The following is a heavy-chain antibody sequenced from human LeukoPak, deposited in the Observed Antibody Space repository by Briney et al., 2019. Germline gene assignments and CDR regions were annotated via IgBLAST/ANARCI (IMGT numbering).Heavy chain of an antibody. CDR3: ARDRLDTAMVTPFDY. J-gene: IGHJ4*02. Sequence: SETLSLTCTVSGGSISSYYWSWIRKPAGKGLEWIGRIYTSGSTNYNPSLKSRVTMSVDTSRNQFSLKLSSVTAADTAVYYCARDRLDTAMVTPFDYWGQGTLVTVPS. V-gene: IGHV4-4*07. D-gene: IGHD5-18*01. CDR1: GGSISSYY. CDR2: IYTSGST.